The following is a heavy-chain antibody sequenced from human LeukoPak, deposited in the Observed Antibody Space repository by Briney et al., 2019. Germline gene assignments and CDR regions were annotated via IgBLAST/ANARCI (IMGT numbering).Heavy chain of an antibody. CDR2: TSSSSTYV. Sequence: GGSLRLSCAASGFTFSDYAMNWVRQAPGKGLEWVSSTSSSSTYVYYADSVKGRFTISRDDAKNSLYLQMNSLRAEDTAVYYCTRDLYSYGSEYWGQGTLVTVSS. CDR3: TRDLYSYGSEY. CDR1: GFTFSDYA. V-gene: IGHV3-21*01. D-gene: IGHD5-18*01. J-gene: IGHJ4*02.